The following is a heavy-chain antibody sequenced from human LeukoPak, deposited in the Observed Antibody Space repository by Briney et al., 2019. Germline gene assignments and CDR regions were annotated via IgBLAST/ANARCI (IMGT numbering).Heavy chain of an antibody. D-gene: IGHD3-10*01. CDR3: ARVSMVRGVVPFDP. J-gene: IGHJ5*02. CDR1: GYTFTSYD. CDR2: MNPNSGNT. V-gene: IGHV1-8*01. Sequence: ASVKVSCKASGYTFTSYDINWVRQATGQGLEWMGWMNPNSGNTGYAQKFQGRVTMTRNTSISTAYMELSSLRSEDTAVYYCARVSMVRGVVPFDPWGQGTLVTVSS.